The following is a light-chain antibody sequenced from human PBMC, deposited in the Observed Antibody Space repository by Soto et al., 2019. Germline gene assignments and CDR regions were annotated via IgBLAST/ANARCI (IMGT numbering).Light chain of an antibody. V-gene: IGKV3-15*01. CDR2: GAS. J-gene: IGKJ4*01. CDR3: QQYNNWPLT. CDR1: QTVNNN. Sequence: EIVMTQSPATLSVSPGDRATISCRASQTVNNNLAWYQQKPGQAPRLLIYGASARATGIPARFSGSGSGTEFTLTISSLQSEDFAVYYCQQYNNWPLTFGGGTKVEIK.